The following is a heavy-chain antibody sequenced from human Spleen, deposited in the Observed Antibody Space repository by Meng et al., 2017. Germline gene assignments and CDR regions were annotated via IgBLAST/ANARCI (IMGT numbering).Heavy chain of an antibody. CDR2: INHSGST. Sequence: QGQVQQGGAGLLKRSETLSLTCVVSGGSFSDYDWSWIRQPPGKGLEWIGEINHSGSTNYNPSLESRATISVDTSQNNLSLKLSSVTAADSAVYYCARGPTTMAHDFDYWGQGTLVTVSS. V-gene: IGHV4-34*01. CDR1: GGSFSDYD. CDR3: ARGPTTMAHDFDY. J-gene: IGHJ4*02. D-gene: IGHD4-11*01.